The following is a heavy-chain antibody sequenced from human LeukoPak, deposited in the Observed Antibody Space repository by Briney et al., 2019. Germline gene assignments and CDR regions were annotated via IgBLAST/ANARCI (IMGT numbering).Heavy chain of an antibody. Sequence: GVSLRLSCEASGFTFQDYYMSWIRQAPGKGLEWVSFISSNGATKYYADSVRGRFTISRDNAKNSVYLYMNSLREDDTAVYYCAIQMTMIVVVPYFDYWGQGIPVTVSP. CDR1: GFTFQDYY. CDR2: ISSNGATK. J-gene: IGHJ4*02. CDR3: AIQMTMIVVVPYFDY. V-gene: IGHV3-11*04. D-gene: IGHD3-22*01.